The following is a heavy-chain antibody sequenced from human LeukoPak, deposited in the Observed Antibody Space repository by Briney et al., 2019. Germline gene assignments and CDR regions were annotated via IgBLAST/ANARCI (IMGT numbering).Heavy chain of an antibody. CDR1: GFTVNSNY. D-gene: IGHD3-22*01. J-gene: IGHJ4*02. CDR3: ARESYDSSGSDY. V-gene: IGHV3-66*01. Sequence: PGGSLRLSCAASGFTVNSNYMSWVRQAPGKGLEWVSVIYSGGSSYYADSVKGRFTTSRDNSKNTLYLQMNSLRAEDTAGYYCARESYDSSGSDYWGQGTLVPVSS. CDR2: IYSGGSS.